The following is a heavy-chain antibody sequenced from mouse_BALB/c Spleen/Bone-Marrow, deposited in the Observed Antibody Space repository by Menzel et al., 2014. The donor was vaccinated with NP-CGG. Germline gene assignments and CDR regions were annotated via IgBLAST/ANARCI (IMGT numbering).Heavy chain of an antibody. Sequence: LVESEPELVKPGASVKMSCKASGYSFTSFILHWVKMRPGQGLEWIGYINPYNDGTKYNEKFKGKAILTSDKSSSSANMELSSLTSEDSAVYYCARAMIYYYAMDYWGQGTSVTVSS. CDR1: GYSFTSFI. CDR3: ARAMIYYYAMDY. J-gene: IGHJ4*01. V-gene: IGHV1-14*01. D-gene: IGHD2-4*01. CDR2: INPYNDGT.